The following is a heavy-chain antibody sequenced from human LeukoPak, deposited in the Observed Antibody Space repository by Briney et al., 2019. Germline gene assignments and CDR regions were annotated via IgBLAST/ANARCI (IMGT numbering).Heavy chain of an antibody. V-gene: IGHV3-23*01. CDR2: IGTALNT. CDR1: GFTFSNSA. Sequence: EESLRLSCAASGFTFSNSAMRWVRQTPGKGLEWVSSIGTALNTYYADSVKGRFITSRDNSRNTVYLQMNSLTVEDTAIYYCAKGVSGPQYYFAFWGQGTLVTVSS. CDR3: AKGVSGPQYYFAF. D-gene: IGHD4-11*01. J-gene: IGHJ4*02.